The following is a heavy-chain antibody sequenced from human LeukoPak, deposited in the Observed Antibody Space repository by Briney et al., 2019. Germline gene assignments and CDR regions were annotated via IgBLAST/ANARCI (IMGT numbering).Heavy chain of an antibody. J-gene: IGHJ3*02. CDR2: INWNGRNV. D-gene: IGHD3-22*01. V-gene: IGHV3-20*04. CDR1: GFTFDDYG. Sequence: RPGGSLRLSCATSGFTFDDYGMNWVRQAPGKGLEWVSNINWNGRNVDYADSVKGRFTISRDKAKNSLHLQMNSLRAEDTAVYYCARVRKQYYYDSSHHRDASDIWGQGTMVIVSS. CDR3: ARVRKQYYYDSSHHRDASDI.